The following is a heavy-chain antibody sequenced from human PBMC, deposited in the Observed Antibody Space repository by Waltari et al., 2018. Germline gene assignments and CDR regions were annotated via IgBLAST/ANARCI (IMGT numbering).Heavy chain of an antibody. CDR3: ARDGHWLSGVGDC. J-gene: IGHJ4*02. D-gene: IGHD7-27*01. CDR2: IDQDGSEK. CDR1: GFTFRSYW. Sequence: EVQLVESGGGLVQPGGSLRLPWSAAGFTFRSYWMSWVRQAPGKGLEWVANIDQDGSEKYYVDSVKGRFTISRDNARNSLYLQMNSLSAEDTAVYYCARDGHWLSGVGDCWGQGTLVTVSS. V-gene: IGHV3-7*01.